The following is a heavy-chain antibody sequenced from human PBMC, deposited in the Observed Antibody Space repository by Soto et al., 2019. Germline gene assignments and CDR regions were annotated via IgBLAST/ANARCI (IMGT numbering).Heavy chain of an antibody. CDR3: ARGVRGYSAYVPGY. CDR1: GYTFTSYA. CDR2: INAGNGNT. D-gene: IGHD5-12*01. V-gene: IGHV1-3*01. Sequence: ASVKVSCKASGYTFTSYAMHWVRQAPGQRLEWMGWINAGNGNTKYSQKFQGRVTMTRDTSTSTVYMELSSLRSEDTAVYYCARGVRGYSAYVPGYWGQGTLVTVSS. J-gene: IGHJ4*02.